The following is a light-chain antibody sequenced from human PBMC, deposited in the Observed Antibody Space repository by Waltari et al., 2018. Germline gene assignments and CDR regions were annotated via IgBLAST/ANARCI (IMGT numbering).Light chain of an antibody. CDR1: QSINIW. CDR2: EAS. V-gene: IGKV1-5*03. Sequence: DIQMTQSPSTLSAFVGDRVTITCRASQSINIWLAWYQQKSGKAPKLLIYEASILESGVPSRFSGSGSGTEFTLTISSLQAEDFATYYCQQYNSYSQYTFGQGTKLEMK. J-gene: IGKJ2*01. CDR3: QQYNSYSQYT.